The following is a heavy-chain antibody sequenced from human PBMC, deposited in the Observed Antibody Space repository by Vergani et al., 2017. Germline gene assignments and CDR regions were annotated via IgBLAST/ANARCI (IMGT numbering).Heavy chain of an antibody. CDR1: GFSFPGYA. Sequence: EVQLLESGGGLVQPGGSLRLSCEASGFSFPGYAMSWVRQAPGKGLEWGSYISSSGSTIYYADSVKGRFTISRDNAKNSLYLQMNSLRAEDTAVYYCARVLSGSYPYNYYGMNVWGQGTTVTFSS. D-gene: IGHD1-26*01. J-gene: IGHJ6*02. V-gene: IGHV3-48*04. CDR3: ARVLSGSYPYNYYGMNV. CDR2: ISSSGSTI.